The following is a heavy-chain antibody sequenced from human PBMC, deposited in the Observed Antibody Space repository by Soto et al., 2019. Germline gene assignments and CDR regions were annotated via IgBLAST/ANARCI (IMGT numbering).Heavy chain of an antibody. CDR2: VQSNGIT. Sequence: GGSLRLSCLASGFTFSSYAISWVRQAPGKGLEWVSLVQSNGITYYADSVKGRFTVSRDNSKNTLYLQMDSLRVEDTALYYCEKWLRSGSYYCDFWGQGTMVTVSS. CDR1: GFTFSSYA. CDR3: EKWLRSGSYYCDF. V-gene: IGHV3-23*05. J-gene: IGHJ4*02. D-gene: IGHD6-19*01.